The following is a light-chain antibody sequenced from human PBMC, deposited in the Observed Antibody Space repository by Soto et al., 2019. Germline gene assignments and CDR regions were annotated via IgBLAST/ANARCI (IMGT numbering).Light chain of an antibody. J-gene: IGLJ3*02. Sequence: QSVLTQPPSASGTPGHTVSISCSGTSSNMRTNTVNWYQHLPGTAPKLIIYSNDQRPSGVPDRFSASKSGTSASLAINGLQSADEAVYYCAAWDDSLAWVFGGGTQLTVL. V-gene: IGLV1-44*01. CDR2: SND. CDR3: AAWDDSLAWV. CDR1: SSNMRTNT.